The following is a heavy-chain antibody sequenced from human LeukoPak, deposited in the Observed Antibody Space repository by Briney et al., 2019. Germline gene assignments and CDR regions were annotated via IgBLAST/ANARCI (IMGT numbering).Heavy chain of an antibody. V-gene: IGHV4-38-2*02. CDR1: NFSITSNYY. CDR3: ATSDVTDDDFFHY. D-gene: IGHD4-17*01. J-gene: IGHJ4*02. CDR2: IYHAGAT. Sequence: PSETLSLTCTVSNFSITSNYYWVWIRQPPGKRLEWIGSIYHAGATFYNPSLQSRVTISLDTSNNQFSLKLSSVTAADTAVYYCATSDVTDDDFFHYWGQGTLVTVSS.